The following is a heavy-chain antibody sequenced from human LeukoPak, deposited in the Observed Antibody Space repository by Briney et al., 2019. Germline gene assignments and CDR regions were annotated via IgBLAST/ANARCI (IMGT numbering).Heavy chain of an antibody. J-gene: IGHJ6*03. D-gene: IGHD2-2*01. CDR3: ARENVEDIVVVPAYYMDV. V-gene: IGHV3-21*01. CDR2: ISSSRSYI. Sequence: GGSLRLSCAASGFTFSSYSMNWVRQAPGKGLEWVSYISSSRSYIYYADSVKGRFTISRDNGKNSLYLRMNSLRVEDMAVYYCARENVEDIVVVPAYYMDVWGKGTTVTVSS. CDR1: GFTFSSYS.